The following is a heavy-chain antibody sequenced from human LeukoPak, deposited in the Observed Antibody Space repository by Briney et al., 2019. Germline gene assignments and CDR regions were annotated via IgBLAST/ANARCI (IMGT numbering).Heavy chain of an antibody. V-gene: IGHV1-8*01. CDR1: GYTFTGYY. CDR3: ARGRRWSNNWFDP. J-gene: IGHJ5*02. CDR2: MNPNSGNT. D-gene: IGHD4-23*01. Sequence: ASVKVSCKTSGYTFTGYYIHWERQAPGQGLEWMGWMNPNSGNTGYAQKFQGRVTMTRNTSISTAYMELSSLRSEDTAVYYCARGRRWSNNWFDPWGQGTLVTVSS.